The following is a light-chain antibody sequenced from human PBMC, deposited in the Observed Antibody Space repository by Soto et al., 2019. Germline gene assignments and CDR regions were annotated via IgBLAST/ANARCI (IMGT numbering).Light chain of an antibody. Sequence: AIRMTQSPSSLSASTGDRVTITCRASQGISSYLAWYQQKPGKAPKLLIYAASTLQSGVPSRFSGSGSGTDFTLTISCLQSEDFATYYCQQYYSYLRTFGQGTK. CDR2: AAS. J-gene: IGKJ1*01. CDR3: QQYYSYLRT. CDR1: QGISSY. V-gene: IGKV1-8*01.